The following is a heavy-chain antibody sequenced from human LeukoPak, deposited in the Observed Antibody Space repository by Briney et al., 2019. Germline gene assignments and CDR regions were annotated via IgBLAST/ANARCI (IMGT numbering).Heavy chain of an antibody. CDR1: GGSLSGYY. J-gene: IGHJ4*02. D-gene: IGHD2-2*03. Sequence: SETLSLTCAVYGGSLSGYYWSWIRQPRGKGLEWIGEINHSGSTNYNPSLKSRVTISVDTSKNQFSLRLSSVTAADTAVYYCARDVDTVLVDWGQGTLVTVSS. CDR3: ARDVDTVLVD. V-gene: IGHV4-34*01. CDR2: INHSGST.